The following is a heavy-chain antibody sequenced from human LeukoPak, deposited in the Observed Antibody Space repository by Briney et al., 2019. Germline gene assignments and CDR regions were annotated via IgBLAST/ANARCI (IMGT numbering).Heavy chain of an antibody. D-gene: IGHD1-26*01. CDR1: GFTFSNYG. V-gene: IGHV3-23*01. CDR2: ISGSGGTT. CDR3: ARGGSYLSAFDI. Sequence: GGSLRLSCAASGFTFSNYGMSWVRQPPGKGLEWVSGISGSGGTTYYADSVKGRFTISRDNSKNTLYLQMNSLRAEDTAVYYCARGGSYLSAFDIWGQGTMVTVSS. J-gene: IGHJ3*02.